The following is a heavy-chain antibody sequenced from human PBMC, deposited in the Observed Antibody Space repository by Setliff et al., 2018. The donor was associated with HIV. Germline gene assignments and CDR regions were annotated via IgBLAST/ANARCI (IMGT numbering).Heavy chain of an antibody. CDR3: ARSTAVAGRPFDY. D-gene: IGHD6-19*01. CDR1: GFTFDRYW. CDR2: VSSDGSSK. V-gene: IGHV3-74*01. Sequence: PGGSLRLSCAASGFTFDRYWMHWVRQAPGKGLVWVSRVSSDGSSKTYADSVKDRFTISRDNAKNTLYLQMNSLRAEDTGVYYCARSTAVAGRPFDYWGQGTLVTVSS. J-gene: IGHJ4*02.